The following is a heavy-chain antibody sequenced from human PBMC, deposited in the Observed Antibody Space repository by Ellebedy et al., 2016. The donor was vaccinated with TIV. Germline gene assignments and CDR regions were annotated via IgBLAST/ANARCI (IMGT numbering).Heavy chain of an antibody. CDR2: ISSSSSTI. V-gene: IGHV3-48*01. Sequence: GGSLRLSCAASGFTFSSYSMNWVRQAPGKGLEWVSYISSSSSTIYYADSVKGRFTISRDNSKNTLYLQMSSLRADDTAVYYCVKDCGGWHRDFDYWGQGTLVTVSS. D-gene: IGHD6-19*01. CDR1: GFTFSSYS. CDR3: VKDCGGWHRDFDY. J-gene: IGHJ4*02.